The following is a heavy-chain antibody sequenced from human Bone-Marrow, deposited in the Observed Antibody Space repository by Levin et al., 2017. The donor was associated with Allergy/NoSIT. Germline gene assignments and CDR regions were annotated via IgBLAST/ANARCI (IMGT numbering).Heavy chain of an antibody. CDR2: INPDDGTT. CDR1: GYTFTNYY. Sequence: GASVKVSCKASGYTFTNYYLNWVRQAPGQGLEWMGTINPDDGTTSKAQKFQGRVTMTRDTSTSTVYMELSGLTSEDTALYYCARVNSGHTYGPDCWGQGTLVTVSS. J-gene: IGHJ4*02. CDR3: ARVNSGHTYGPDC. V-gene: IGHV1-46*01. D-gene: IGHD5-18*01.